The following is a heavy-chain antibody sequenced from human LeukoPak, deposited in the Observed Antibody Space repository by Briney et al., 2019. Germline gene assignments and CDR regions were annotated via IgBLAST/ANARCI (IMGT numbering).Heavy chain of an antibody. J-gene: IGHJ4*02. D-gene: IGHD2-2*01. CDR3: ARGLGSYCSSTSCYVGALDY. V-gene: IGHV4-61*02. Sequence: SQTLSLTCTVSGGSISSGSYYWSWIRQPAGKGLEWIGRIYTSGSTNHNPSLKSRVTISVDTSKNQFSLKLSSVTAADTAVYYCARGLGSYCSSTSCYVGALDYWGQGTLVTVSS. CDR1: GGSISSGSYY. CDR2: IYTSGST.